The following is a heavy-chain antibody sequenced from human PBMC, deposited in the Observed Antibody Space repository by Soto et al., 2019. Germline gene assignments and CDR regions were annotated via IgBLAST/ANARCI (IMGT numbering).Heavy chain of an antibody. CDR1: GGSFSGYY. V-gene: IGHV4-34*01. D-gene: IGHD5-12*01. J-gene: IGHJ4*02. CDR3: ARGLRWLRSDFDY. CDR2: INHSGST. Sequence: SETLSLTWAVYGGSFSGYYWSWIRQPPGKGLEWIGEINHSGSTNCNPSLKSRVTISVDTSKNQFSLKLSSVTAADTAVYYCARGLRWLRSDFDYWGQGTLVTVSS.